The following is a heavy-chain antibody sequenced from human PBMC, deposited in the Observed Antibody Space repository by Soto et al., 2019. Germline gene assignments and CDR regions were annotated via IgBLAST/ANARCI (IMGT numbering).Heavy chain of an antibody. D-gene: IGHD3-3*01. V-gene: IGHV4-59*01. CDR2: IYYSGST. CDR1: GGSISSYY. CDR3: ARVIGLEAFDI. J-gene: IGHJ3*02. Sequence: SETLSLTCTVSGGSISSYYWSWIRQPPGKGLEWIGYIYYSGSTNYNPSLKSRVTISVDTSKNQFSLKLSSVTAADTAVYYCARVIGLEAFDIWGQGTMVNVSS.